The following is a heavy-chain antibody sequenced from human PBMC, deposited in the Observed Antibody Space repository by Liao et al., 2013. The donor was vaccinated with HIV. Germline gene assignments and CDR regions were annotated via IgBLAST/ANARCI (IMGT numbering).Heavy chain of an antibody. CDR3: ARARVDGGSYRLGYVYYMDV. CDR2: IYYGGTT. CDR1: GGSFTTHY. D-gene: IGHD1-26*01. Sequence: QVQLQEAGPGLVKPSETLSLTCSVSGGSFTTHYWTWIRQPPGRGLEWIGNIYYGGTTSYNASLKSRLTISIDTSKTQFSLTLLSVTGADTAVYYCARARVDGGSYRLGYVYYMDVWGKGTTVTVSS. J-gene: IGHJ6*03. V-gene: IGHV4-59*11.